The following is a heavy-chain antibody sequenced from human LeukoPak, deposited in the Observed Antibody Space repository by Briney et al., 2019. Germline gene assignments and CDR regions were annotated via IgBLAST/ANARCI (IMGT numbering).Heavy chain of an antibody. Sequence: PGGSLGLSCAASGFTFSSYAMSWVRQAPGKGLEWVSAISGSGGSTYYADSVKGRFTISRDNSKNTLYLQMNSLRAEDTAVYYCAKEEDSSGYYPEGLLDYWGQGTLVTVSS. V-gene: IGHV3-23*01. CDR3: AKEEDSSGYYPEGLLDY. CDR1: GFTFSSYA. J-gene: IGHJ4*02. CDR2: ISGSGGST. D-gene: IGHD3-22*01.